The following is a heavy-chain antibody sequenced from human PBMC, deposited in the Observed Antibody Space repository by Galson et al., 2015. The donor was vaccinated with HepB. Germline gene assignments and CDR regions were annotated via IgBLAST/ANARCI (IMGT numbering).Heavy chain of an antibody. V-gene: IGHV4-4*02. D-gene: IGHD3-10*01. Sequence: ETLSFTCAVSGGSISSSNWWSWVRQPPGKGLEWIGEIYHSGSTNYNPSLRSRVTISVDKSKNQFSLKLSSVTAADTAVYYCARTITMVRGVGFDYWGQGTLVTVSS. J-gene: IGHJ4*02. CDR2: IYHSGST. CDR3: ARTITMVRGVGFDY. CDR1: GGSISSSNW.